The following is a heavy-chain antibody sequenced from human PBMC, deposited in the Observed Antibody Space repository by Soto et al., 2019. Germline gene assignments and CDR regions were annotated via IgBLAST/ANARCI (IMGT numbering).Heavy chain of an antibody. CDR1: GFTFTSSA. V-gene: IGHV1-58*02. J-gene: IGHJ3*02. D-gene: IGHD5-12*01. CDR3: AAVLLSYSGSTPWAFDI. Sequence: GASVKVSCKASGFTFTSSAMQWVRQARGQRLEWIGWIVVGSGNTNYAQKFQERVTITRDMSTSTAYMELSSLRSEDTAVYYCAAVLLSYSGSTPWAFDIWGQGTMVTVSS. CDR2: IVVGSGNT.